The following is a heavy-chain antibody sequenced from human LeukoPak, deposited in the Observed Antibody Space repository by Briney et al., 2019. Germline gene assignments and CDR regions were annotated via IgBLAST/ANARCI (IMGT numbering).Heavy chain of an antibody. Sequence: GGSLRLSCAASGFTFSAYAMNWVRQAPGKGLEWVSSISGSGSTTYYADSVKGRFTISRDNSENTLYLQMNTLRAEDTALYYCAKDVRGYNRPVDHWGQGTPVTVSS. CDR1: GFTFSAYA. CDR2: ISGSGSTT. V-gene: IGHV3-23*01. J-gene: IGHJ4*01. D-gene: IGHD3-10*02. CDR3: AKDVRGYNRPVDH.